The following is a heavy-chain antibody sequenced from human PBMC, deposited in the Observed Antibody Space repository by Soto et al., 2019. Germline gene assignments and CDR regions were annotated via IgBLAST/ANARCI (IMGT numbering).Heavy chain of an antibody. V-gene: IGHV4-34*01. J-gene: IGHJ5*02. CDR2: INHSGST. CDR3: ARGRVSGDIVVVPAAMTFDP. Sequence: QVQLQQWGAGPLKPSETLSLTCAVYGGSFSGYYWSWIRQPPGKGLEWIGEINHSGSTNYNPSLKSRVTISVDTSKNQFSLKLSSVTAADTAVYYCARGRVSGDIVVVPAAMTFDPWGQGTLVTVSS. D-gene: IGHD2-2*01. CDR1: GGSFSGYY.